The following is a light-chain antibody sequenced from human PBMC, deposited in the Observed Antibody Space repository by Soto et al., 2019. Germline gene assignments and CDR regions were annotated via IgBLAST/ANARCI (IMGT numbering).Light chain of an antibody. CDR2: DVS. CDR3: GSYRSSSPHYV. CDR1: SSDVGGYDY. J-gene: IGLJ1*01. V-gene: IGLV2-14*01. Sequence: QSALTQPASVSGSPGQSITISCTGTSSDVGGYDYVSWYQQHPGKAPKLLICDVSNRPSGVSNRFSGSKSGNTASLTIAGLHDEDEDDYYGGSYRSSSPHYVCGTGTQLTVL.